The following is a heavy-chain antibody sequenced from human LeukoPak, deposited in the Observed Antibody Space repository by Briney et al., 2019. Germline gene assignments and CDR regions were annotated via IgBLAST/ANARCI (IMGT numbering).Heavy chain of an antibody. V-gene: IGHV3-33*01. Sequence: GGSLRLSCAASGFTFSSYGMHWVRQAPGKGLEWVAVIWYDGSNKYYADSVKGRFTISRDNSKNTLYLQMNSLRAEDTAVYYCARDPLTGGSSWYGDYWGQGTLVTVSS. D-gene: IGHD6-13*01. CDR1: GFTFSSYG. J-gene: IGHJ4*02. CDR3: ARDPLTGGSSWYGDY. CDR2: IWYDGSNK.